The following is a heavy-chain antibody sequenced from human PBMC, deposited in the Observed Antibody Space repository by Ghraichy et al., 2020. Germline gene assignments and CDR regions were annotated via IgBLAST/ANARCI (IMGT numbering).Heavy chain of an antibody. CDR3: ARVSSNDFWSGYFDY. Sequence: GGSLRLSCAASGFTFSRYSMNWVRQAPGKGLEWVSSISSSSSYIYYADSVKGRFTISRDNAKNSLYMQMNSLRAEDTAVYYCARVSSNDFWSGYFDYWGQGTLVTVSS. V-gene: IGHV3-21*01. CDR1: GFTFSRYS. CDR2: ISSSSSYI. D-gene: IGHD3-3*01. J-gene: IGHJ4*02.